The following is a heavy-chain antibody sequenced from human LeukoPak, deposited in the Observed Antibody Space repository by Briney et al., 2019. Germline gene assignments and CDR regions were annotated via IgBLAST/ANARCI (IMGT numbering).Heavy chain of an antibody. D-gene: IGHD6-19*01. V-gene: IGHV4-59*01. CDR1: GGSISSYY. Sequence: QASETLSLTCTVSGGSISSYYWSWLRQPPGKGLEWIGYIYYSGTTNYNPSLKSRVTISVDTSKNQFSLKLSSVTAADTAVYYCAKIDRGYSSGWSGFDPWGQGTLVTVSS. CDR3: AKIDRGYSSGWSGFDP. CDR2: IYYSGTT. J-gene: IGHJ5*02.